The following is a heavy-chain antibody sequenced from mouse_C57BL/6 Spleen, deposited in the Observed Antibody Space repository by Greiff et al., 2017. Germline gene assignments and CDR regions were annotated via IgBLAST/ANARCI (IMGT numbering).Heavy chain of an antibody. CDR1: GYSFTDYN. CDR2: INPNYGTT. V-gene: IGHV1-39*01. J-gene: IGHJ1*03. CDR3: ARLDYYGSSYEGYFDV. D-gene: IGHD1-1*01. Sequence: EVQLQQSGPELVKPGASVKISCKASGYSFTDYNMNWVKQSNGKSLEWIGVINPNYGTTSYNQKVKGKATLTVDQSSSTAYMQLNSLTSEDSAVYYCARLDYYGSSYEGYFDVWGTGTTVTVSS.